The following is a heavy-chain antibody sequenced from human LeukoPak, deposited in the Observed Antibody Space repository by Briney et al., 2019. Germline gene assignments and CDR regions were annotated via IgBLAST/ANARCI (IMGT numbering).Heavy chain of an antibody. V-gene: IGHV3-21*01. D-gene: IGHD3-10*01. J-gene: IGHJ3*02. CDR2: ISSSSSYI. CDR1: GFTFSSYS. Sequence: GGSLRLSCAASGFTFSSYSMNWVRQAPGKGREWVSSISSSSSYIYYADSVKGRFTISRDNAKNSLYLQMNSLRAEDTAVYYCARDGASRGAFDIWGQGTMVTVSS. CDR3: ARDGASRGAFDI.